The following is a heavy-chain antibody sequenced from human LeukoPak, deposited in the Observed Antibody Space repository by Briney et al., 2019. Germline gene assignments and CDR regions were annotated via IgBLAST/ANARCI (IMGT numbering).Heavy chain of an antibody. CDR3: ARGGSGWYFDY. CDR2: IYTVDSDT. V-gene: IGHV5-51*01. CDR1: GFSFTSYW. J-gene: IGHJ4*02. Sequence: GESLKISCKGSGFSFTSYWIGWFRQMPEKGLECMGFIYTVDSDTKYNPAFQRRITISVDKSINTAYLQWSSLKASDAAIYYCARGGSGWYFDYWGQGSLVTVSS. D-gene: IGHD6-19*01.